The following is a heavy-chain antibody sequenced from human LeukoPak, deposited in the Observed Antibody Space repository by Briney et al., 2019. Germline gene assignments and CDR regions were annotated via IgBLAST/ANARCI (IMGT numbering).Heavy chain of an antibody. V-gene: IGHV3-11*04. D-gene: IGHD3-3*01. CDR1: GFTFSDYY. J-gene: IGHJ6*03. CDR2: ISSSGSTI. Sequence: GSLRLSCAASGFTFSDYYMSWIRQAPGKGLEWVSYISSSGSTIYYADSVKGRFTISRDNAKNSLYLQMNSLRAEDTAVYYCARVSTYYDFWSGYWDHYYYYYMDVWGKGTTVTVSS. CDR3: ARVSTYYDFWSGYWDHYYYYYMDV.